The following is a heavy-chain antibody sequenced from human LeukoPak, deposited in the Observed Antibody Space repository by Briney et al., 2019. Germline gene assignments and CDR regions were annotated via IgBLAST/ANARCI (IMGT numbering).Heavy chain of an antibody. CDR2: ISSSSSYI. V-gene: IGHV3-21*01. CDR3: AAIAGTDYYGMDV. D-gene: IGHD2-15*01. Sequence: PGGSLRLSCAASGFTFSSYSMNWVRLAPGKGLEWVSSISSSSSYIYYADSVKGRFTISRDNAKNSLYLQMNSLRAEDTAVYYCAAIAGTDYYGMDVWGQGTTVTVSS. CDR1: GFTFSSYS. J-gene: IGHJ6*02.